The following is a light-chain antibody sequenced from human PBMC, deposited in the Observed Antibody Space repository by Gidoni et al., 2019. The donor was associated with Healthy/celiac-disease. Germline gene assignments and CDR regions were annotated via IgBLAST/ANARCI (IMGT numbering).Light chain of an antibody. CDR1: SSNIGSNT. V-gene: IGLV1-44*01. CDR3: AAWDDSLNGRVV. CDR2: SNN. J-gene: IGLJ2*01. Sequence: QSVLTQPPSASGTPGQRVTISCSGISSNIGSNTVNWYQQLPGTAPKLLLYSNNQRPSGVPDRFSGSKSGTSASLAISGLQSEEEADYYCAAWDDSLNGRVVFGGGTKLTVL.